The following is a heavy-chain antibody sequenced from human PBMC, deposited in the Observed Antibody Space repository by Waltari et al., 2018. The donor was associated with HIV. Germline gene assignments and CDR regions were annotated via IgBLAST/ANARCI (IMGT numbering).Heavy chain of an antibody. J-gene: IGHJ6*02. D-gene: IGHD3-10*01. CDR3: AREWGTMYYYGSGSYYKADYYYGMDV. V-gene: IGHV1-46*01. CDR1: GYTFTSYY. Sequence: QVQLVQSGAEVKKPGASVKVSCKASGYTFTSYYMHWVRQAPGPGLEWMGIINPSGGSTSYAQKFQGRVTMTRDTSTSTVYMELSSLRSEDTAVYYCAREWGTMYYYGSGSYYKADYYYGMDVWGQGTTVTVSS. CDR2: INPSGGST.